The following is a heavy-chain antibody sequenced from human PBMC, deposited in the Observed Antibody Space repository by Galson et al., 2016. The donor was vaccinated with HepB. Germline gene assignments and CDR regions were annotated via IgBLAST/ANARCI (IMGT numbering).Heavy chain of an antibody. D-gene: IGHD6-19*01. CDR2: ISWNGRTL. V-gene: IGHV3-9*01. J-gene: IGHJ4*02. CDR3: AKNKTSGYSSGWYYFDY. Sequence: SLRLSCAASGFSLAEYAIHWVRQVPGKGLEWVSGISWNGRTLGYADSVKGRFTISKDHGKNSLYLQMKSLRPEDTALYYCAKNKTSGYSSGWYYFDYWGQGTLVTVSS. CDR1: GFSLAEYA.